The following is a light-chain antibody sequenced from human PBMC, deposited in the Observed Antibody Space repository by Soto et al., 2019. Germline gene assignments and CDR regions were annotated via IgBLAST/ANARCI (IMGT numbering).Light chain of an antibody. Sequence: DIQMTQSPSSLSASVGDRVTITCRASQSISSYLNWYQQKPGKAPKLLIYAASILQSGVPSRFSGSGSGTDFTLPISRLQPEDFATYYCQQSYSTPRTFGQGTKVEIK. J-gene: IGKJ1*01. V-gene: IGKV1-39*01. CDR2: AAS. CDR1: QSISSY. CDR3: QQSYSTPRT.